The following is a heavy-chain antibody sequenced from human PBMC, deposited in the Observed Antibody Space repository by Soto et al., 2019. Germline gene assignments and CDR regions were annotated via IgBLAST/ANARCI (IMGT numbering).Heavy chain of an antibody. Sequence: VGSLRLPCAASGFTFSSYSINWGLQAPGKGLEWVSYISSSSSTIYYADSVKGRFTISRDNAKNSLYLQMNSLRDEDTAVYYCARGSYCSGGSCQLGDYYYGMEVWGQGTTVTVSS. CDR3: ARGSYCSGGSCQLGDYYYGMEV. CDR2: ISSSSSTI. V-gene: IGHV3-48*02. D-gene: IGHD2-15*01. CDR1: GFTFSSYS. J-gene: IGHJ6*02.